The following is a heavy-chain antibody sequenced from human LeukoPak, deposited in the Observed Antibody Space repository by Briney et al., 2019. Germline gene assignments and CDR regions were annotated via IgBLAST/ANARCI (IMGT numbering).Heavy chain of an antibody. J-gene: IGHJ5*02. Sequence: GGSLRLSCAASGFTFSSYEMNWVRQAPGKGLEWVSYISSSGSTIYYADSVKGRFTISRDNAKNSLYLQMNSLRAEDTAVYYCARDGALEGIVLMTSFDPWGQGTLVTVSS. CDR2: ISSSGSTI. V-gene: IGHV3-48*03. CDR3: ARDGALEGIVLMTSFDP. D-gene: IGHD2-8*01. CDR1: GFTFSSYE.